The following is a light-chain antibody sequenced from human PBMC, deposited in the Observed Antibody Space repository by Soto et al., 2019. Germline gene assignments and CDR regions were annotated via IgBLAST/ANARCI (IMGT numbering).Light chain of an antibody. V-gene: IGKV1-39*01. CDR2: AAY. J-gene: IGKJ3*01. CDR1: QSISSY. CDR3: QQSYSTPFT. Sequence: DIQMTQSPSSLSASVGDRVTTTCRASQSISSYLNWYQQKPGKAPKLLIYAAYSLQSGVPSRFSGNGSGTDFTLTISSLQPEDFATYHCQQSYSTPFTFGPGTKVDIK.